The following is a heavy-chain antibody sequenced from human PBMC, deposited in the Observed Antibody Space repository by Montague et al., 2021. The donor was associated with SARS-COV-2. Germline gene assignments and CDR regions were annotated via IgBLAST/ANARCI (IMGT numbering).Heavy chain of an antibody. CDR3: ARHGYYDTYDAFDI. J-gene: IGHJ3*02. D-gene: IGHD3-22*01. CDR1: GGSISSSSYY. V-gene: IGHV4-39*01. CDR2: NSYTGST. Sequence: SETLSLTCTVSGGSISSSSYYWGWIRQPPGKGLDGIGSNSYTGSTYYNLSLKSQVTISVDTSKNQFTLKLSSVTAADTAVYYCARHGYYDTYDAFDIWGQGTMVTVSS.